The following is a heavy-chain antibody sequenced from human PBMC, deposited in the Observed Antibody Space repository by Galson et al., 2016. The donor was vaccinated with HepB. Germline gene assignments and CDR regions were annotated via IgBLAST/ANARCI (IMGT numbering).Heavy chain of an antibody. CDR1: GYTFTNYA. Sequence: SVKVSCKASGYTFTNYAIHWVRQAPGQRLEWMGWINTSNGNTKYSQKLQGRVTITRDTSAKIVYMELSSLISGDTAVFYCTRNAGGYNFGDWGQGTLVTVSS. J-gene: IGHJ4*02. D-gene: IGHD5-24*01. CDR3: TRNAGGYNFGD. V-gene: IGHV1-3*04. CDR2: INTSNGNT.